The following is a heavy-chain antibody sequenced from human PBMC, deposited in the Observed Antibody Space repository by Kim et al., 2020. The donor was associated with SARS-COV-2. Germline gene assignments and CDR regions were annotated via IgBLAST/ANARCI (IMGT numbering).Heavy chain of an antibody. CDR1: GDSLTNYY. CDR2: IFANGIT. J-gene: IGHJ2*01. Sequence: SETLSLTCTVSGDSLTNYYWGWIRQPPGKGLEWIGHIFANGITNYSPSLESRVTLLVDTPQNQFSLNFNSVSAADTAVYYCARGKSWYFDVWGRGSLVSVSS. V-gene: IGHV4-59*01. CDR3: ARGKSWYFDV.